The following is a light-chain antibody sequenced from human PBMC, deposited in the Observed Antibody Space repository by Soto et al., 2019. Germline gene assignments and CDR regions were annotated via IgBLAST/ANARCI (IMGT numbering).Light chain of an antibody. J-gene: IGKJ2*01. V-gene: IGKV3-20*01. CDR3: QQYGNFPYT. Sequence: DIVLTQSPGTLSLSPGERATLSCRASQSVPSDWLAWYRHKPGQAPRLLIYGASSRATGVPDRVSGSGSGTDVTLTIKSLEPDHFAVYYCQQYGNFPYTFGQGTKLAIK. CDR2: GAS. CDR1: QSVPSDW.